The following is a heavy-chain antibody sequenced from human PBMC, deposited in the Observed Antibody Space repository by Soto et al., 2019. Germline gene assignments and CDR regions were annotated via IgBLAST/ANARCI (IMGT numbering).Heavy chain of an antibody. CDR1: GGSVSSGSYY. Sequence: SETLSLTCTVSGGSVSSGSYYWSWIRQPPGKGLEWIGYIYYSGSTNYNPSLKSRVTISVDTSKNRFSLKLSSVTAADTAVYYCARAGSEMATIFLNYWGQGTLVTVSS. CDR2: IYYSGST. CDR3: ARAGSEMATIFLNY. V-gene: IGHV4-61*01. D-gene: IGHD5-12*01. J-gene: IGHJ4*02.